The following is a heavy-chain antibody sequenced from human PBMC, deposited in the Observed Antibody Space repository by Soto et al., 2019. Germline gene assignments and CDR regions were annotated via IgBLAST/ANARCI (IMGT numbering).Heavy chain of an antibody. CDR3: ARKGSVDYDFWSGFSWFWFDP. Sequence: ASVKVSCKASGYTFTSYGISWVRQAPGQGLEWMGWISAYNGNTNYAQKLQGRVTMTTDTSTSTAYMELRSLRSDDTAVYYCARKGSVDYDFWSGFSWFWFDPWGQGTLVTVSS. D-gene: IGHD3-3*01. J-gene: IGHJ5*02. V-gene: IGHV1-18*01. CDR2: ISAYNGNT. CDR1: GYTFTSYG.